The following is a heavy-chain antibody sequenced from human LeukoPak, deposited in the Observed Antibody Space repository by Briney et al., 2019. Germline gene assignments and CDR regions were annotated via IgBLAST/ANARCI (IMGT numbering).Heavy chain of an antibody. V-gene: IGHV3-7*01. CDR3: ARENDGSMVRGVTDY. Sequence: GGSLRLSCAASGFTFGSYWMSWVRQAPGKGLEWVANIKQDGSEKYYVDSVKGRFTISRDNAKNSLYLQMNSLRAEDTAVYYCARENDGSMVRGVTDYWGQGTLVTVSS. CDR1: GFTFGSYW. CDR2: IKQDGSEK. D-gene: IGHD3-10*01. J-gene: IGHJ4*02.